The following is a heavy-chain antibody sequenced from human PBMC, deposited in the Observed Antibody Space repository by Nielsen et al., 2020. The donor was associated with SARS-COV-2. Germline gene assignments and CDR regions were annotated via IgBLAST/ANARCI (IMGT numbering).Heavy chain of an antibody. V-gene: IGHV3-73*01. Sequence: GESLKISCVASGFTFSGSAMHWVRQASGKGLEWLGRIRSYANEYATAYTASVKGRFTISRDDSKNTAYLQTNSLKTEDTAVYYCSSPTVAYWGQGTLVTVSS. CDR3: SSPTVAY. D-gene: IGHD4-23*01. CDR2: IRSYANEYAT. J-gene: IGHJ4*02. CDR1: GFTFSGSA.